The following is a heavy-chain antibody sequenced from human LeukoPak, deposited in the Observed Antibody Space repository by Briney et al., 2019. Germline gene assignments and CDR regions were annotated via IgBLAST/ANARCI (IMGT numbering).Heavy chain of an antibody. V-gene: IGHV4-61*01. J-gene: IGHJ4*02. CDR3: ARAGDCSGGRCIDY. CDR1: GGSVTSNSYC. CDR2: IYYSGST. D-gene: IGHD2-15*01. Sequence: SETLSLTCTVSGGSVTSNSYCWGWVRQPPGKGLEWIGYIYYSGSTNYNPSLKSRVTTSVDTSKNQFSLKLSSVTAADTAVYYCARAGDCSGGRCIDYWGQGTLVTVSS.